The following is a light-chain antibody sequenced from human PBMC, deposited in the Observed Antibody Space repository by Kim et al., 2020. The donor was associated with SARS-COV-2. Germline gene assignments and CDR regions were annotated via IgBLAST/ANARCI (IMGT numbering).Light chain of an antibody. Sequence: ASGGDRVTMTCRASQAIGKHLAWYQQKPGTAPKRLIYGASSLQSGVPSRFSGSGSGTEFTLTISSLQPEDFTTYYCLYHNNHLLNFGGGTKVDIK. V-gene: IGKV1-17*01. J-gene: IGKJ4*01. CDR1: QAIGKH. CDR3: LYHNNHLLN. CDR2: GAS.